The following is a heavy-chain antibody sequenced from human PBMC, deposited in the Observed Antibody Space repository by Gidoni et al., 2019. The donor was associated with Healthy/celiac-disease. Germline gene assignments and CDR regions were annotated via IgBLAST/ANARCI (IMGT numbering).Heavy chain of an antibody. CDR3: ARVDSSGSPYWFDP. Sequence: QVQLQESGPGLVKPSETLSLTCTVSGGSISSYYWSWIRQPPGKGLEWIGYIYYSGSTNYNPSLKSRVTISVDTSKNQFSLKLSSVTAADTAVYYCARVDSSGSPYWFDPWGQGTLVTVSS. CDR2: IYYSGST. J-gene: IGHJ5*02. V-gene: IGHV4-59*01. D-gene: IGHD3-22*01. CDR1: GGSISSYY.